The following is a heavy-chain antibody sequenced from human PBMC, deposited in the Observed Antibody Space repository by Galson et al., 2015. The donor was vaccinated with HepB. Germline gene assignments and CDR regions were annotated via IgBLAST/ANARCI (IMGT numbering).Heavy chain of an antibody. CDR1: GYTLTSYA. V-gene: IGHV1-3*01. D-gene: IGHD3-10*01. CDR3: ARAPLWFGEPTLGMDV. Sequence: SVKVSCKASGYTLTSYAMHWVRQAPGQRLEWMGWINAGNGNTKYSQKFQGRVTITRDTSASTAYMELSSLRSEDTTVYYCARAPLWFGEPTLGMDVWGQGTTVTVSS. J-gene: IGHJ6*02. CDR2: INAGNGNT.